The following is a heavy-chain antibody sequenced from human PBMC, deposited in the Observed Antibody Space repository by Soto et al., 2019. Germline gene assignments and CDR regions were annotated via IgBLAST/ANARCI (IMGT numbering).Heavy chain of an antibody. V-gene: IGHV4-39*01. CDR1: GGSISSSSYY. D-gene: IGHD1-26*01. CDR3: ARLTGHSGSYLYY. CDR2: IYYSGST. J-gene: IGHJ4*02. Sequence: QLQLQESGPRLVKPSETLSLTCTVSGGSISSSSYYWGWIRQPPGKGLEWIGSIYYSGSTYYNPSLKSRVTISVDTSKNQFSLKLSSVTAADTAVYYCARLTGHSGSYLYYWGQGTLVTVSS.